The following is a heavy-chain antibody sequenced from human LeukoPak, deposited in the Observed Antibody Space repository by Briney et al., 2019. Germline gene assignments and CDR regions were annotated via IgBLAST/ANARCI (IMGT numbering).Heavy chain of an antibody. V-gene: IGHV4-38-2*02. CDR2: IYHSGST. CDR1: GYSISSGYY. J-gene: IGHJ4*02. Sequence: PSETLSLTCTVSGYSISSGYYWGWIRQPPGKGLEWIGSIYHSGSTYYNPSLKSRVTISVDTSKNQFSLKLSSVTAADTAVYYCARVITSGYYFFDYWGQGTLVTVSS. CDR3: ARVITSGYYFFDY. D-gene: IGHD5-12*01.